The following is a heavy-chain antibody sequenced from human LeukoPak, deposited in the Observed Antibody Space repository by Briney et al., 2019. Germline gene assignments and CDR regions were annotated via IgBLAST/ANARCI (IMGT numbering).Heavy chain of an antibody. Sequence: SETLSLTCTVSGGSISTYYWSWIRQPPGKGLEWIGYIYYSGSTKYNPSLKSRVIISVDTSTNQFSLNLSSVTAADTAVYYCARGPVGGYYDGFDMWGQGAMVTVSS. J-gene: IGHJ3*02. V-gene: IGHV4-59*01. CDR1: GGSISTYY. D-gene: IGHD6-19*01. CDR2: IYYSGST. CDR3: ARGPVGGYYDGFDM.